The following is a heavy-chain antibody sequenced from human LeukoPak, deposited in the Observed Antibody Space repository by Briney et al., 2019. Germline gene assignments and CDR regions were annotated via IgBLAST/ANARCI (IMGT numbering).Heavy chain of an antibody. CDR1: GGTFSSYA. CDR2: IIPIFGTA. V-gene: IGHV1-69*13. CDR3: ATKRTEWLRSPPTDY. Sequence: ASVKVSCKASGGTFSSYAISWVRQAPGQGLEWMGGIIPIFGTANYAQKFQGRVTITADESTSTAYMELSSLRSEDTAVYYCATKRTEWLRSPPTDYWGQGTLVTVSS. D-gene: IGHD5-12*01. J-gene: IGHJ4*02.